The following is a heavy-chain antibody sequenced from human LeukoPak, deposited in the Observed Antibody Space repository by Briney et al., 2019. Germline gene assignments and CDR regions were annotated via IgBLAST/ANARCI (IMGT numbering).Heavy chain of an antibody. J-gene: IGHJ4*02. D-gene: IGHD5-24*01. CDR2: IRTIADNYAT. CDR1: GLTFSGST. Sequence: GGSLRLSCAASGLTFSGSTIHRVRQASGKGLEWLGRIRTIADNYATTYAASVKGRFTISRDDSKNTAYLQMNNLNTEDTALYYCTTTIDGYHFFRNWGQGTLVTVSS. CDR3: TTTIDGYHFFRN. V-gene: IGHV3-73*01.